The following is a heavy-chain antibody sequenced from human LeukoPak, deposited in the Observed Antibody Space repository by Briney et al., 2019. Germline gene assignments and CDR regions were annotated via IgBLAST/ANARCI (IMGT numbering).Heavy chain of an antibody. CDR1: GFTFSSYS. CDR2: ISSSSSTI. J-gene: IGHJ3*02. V-gene: IGHV3-48*02. D-gene: IGHD3-22*01. CDR3: ARGGPLDRPVGSLDI. Sequence: SGGSLRLSCAASGFTFSSYSMNWVRQAPGKGLEWVSYISSSSSTIYYADSVKGRFTISRDNAKNSLYLQMNSLRDEDTAVYYCARGGPLDRPVGSLDIWGQGTMVTVSS.